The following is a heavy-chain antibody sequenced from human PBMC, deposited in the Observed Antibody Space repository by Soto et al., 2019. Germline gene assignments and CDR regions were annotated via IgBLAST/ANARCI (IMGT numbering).Heavy chain of an antibody. V-gene: IGHV4-34*01. D-gene: IGHD4-4*01. CDR3: ERIYSNLHY. J-gene: IGHJ4*02. CDR2: INHSGST. CDR1: GGSFSCYY. Sequence: SETLSLTCAVYGGSFSCYYWSWIRQPPGKGLEWIGEINHSGSTNYNPSLKSRVTISVDTSKNQFSLKLSSVTAADTAVYYCERIYSNLHYWGQGTLVTVSS.